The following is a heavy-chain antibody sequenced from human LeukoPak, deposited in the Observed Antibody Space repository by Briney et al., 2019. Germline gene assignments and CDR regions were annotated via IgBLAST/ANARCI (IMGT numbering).Heavy chain of an antibody. CDR2: IYRSGNT. J-gene: IGHJ5*02. CDR1: GYSISSGFL. V-gene: IGHV4-38-2*02. D-gene: IGHD2-2*01. Sequence: SETLSLTCAVSGYSISSGFLWGWIRQPPGKGLEWIGSIYRSGNTYYNPSLKSRITMSVDTSKNQFSLKLSSVTAADAAVYYCARDPRWLTPDCNSIGCYVNWFDPWGQGTLVTVSS. CDR3: ARDPRWLTPDCNSIGCYVNWFDP.